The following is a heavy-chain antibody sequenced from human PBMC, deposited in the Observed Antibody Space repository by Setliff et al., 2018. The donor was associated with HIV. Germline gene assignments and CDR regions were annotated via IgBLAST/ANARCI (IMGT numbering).Heavy chain of an antibody. CDR1: GGSFTDIGGSFTDYY. J-gene: IGHJ6*03. CDR3: ARDRSNWNYGKNYMDV. CDR2: INHSGST. Sequence: SETLSLTCAVFGGSFTDIGGSFTDYYWIWIRQPPGKGLEWIGEINHSGSTNYNPSLKSRVTISVDTSKNQLSLKLSSVTAADTAVYYCARDRSNWNYGKNYMDVWGKGTTVTVSS. V-gene: IGHV4-34*01. D-gene: IGHD1-7*01.